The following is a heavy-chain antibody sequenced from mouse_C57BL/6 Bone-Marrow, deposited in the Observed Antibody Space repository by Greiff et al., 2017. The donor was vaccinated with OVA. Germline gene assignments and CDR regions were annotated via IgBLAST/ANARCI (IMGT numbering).Heavy chain of an antibody. V-gene: IGHV1-66*01. J-gene: IGHJ3*01. D-gene: IGHD4-1*01. CDR1: GYSFTSYY. Sequence: QVQLQQSGPELVKPGASVKISCKASGYSFTSYYIHWVKQRPGQGLEWIGWIYPGSGNTKYNEKFKGKATLTADTSSSTAYMQLSSLTSEDSAVYYCARSLGRVWFAYWGQGTLVTVSA. CDR2: IYPGSGNT. CDR3: ARSLGRVWFAY.